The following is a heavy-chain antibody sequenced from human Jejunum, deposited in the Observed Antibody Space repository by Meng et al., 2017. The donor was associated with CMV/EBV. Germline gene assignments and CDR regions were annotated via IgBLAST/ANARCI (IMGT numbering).Heavy chain of an antibody. D-gene: IGHD3-22*01. V-gene: IGHV1-2*06. CDR3: ARDLSGYYSFVDY. J-gene: IGHJ4*02. CDR1: GYTFTGYY. Sequence: QVTLVQSGVEVKRPGASVKVSCKASGYTFTGYYMQWVRQAPGQGPEWMGRINPNNGGANYAQQFQGRVTMTTDTSISTAYMELSRLRSDDTAVYYCARDLSGYYSFVDYWGQGTLVTVSS. CDR2: INPNNGGA.